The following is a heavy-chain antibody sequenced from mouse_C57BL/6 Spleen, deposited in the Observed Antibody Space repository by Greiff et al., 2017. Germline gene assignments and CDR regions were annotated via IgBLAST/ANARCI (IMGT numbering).Heavy chain of an antibody. J-gene: IGHJ2*01. CDR3: AREGY. CDR2: IDPSDSYT. CDR1: GYTFTSYW. Sequence: QVQLKQPGAELVMPGASVKLSCKASGYTFTSYWMHWVKQRPGQGLEWIGEIDPSDSYTNYNQQFKGKSTLTVDKSSSTAYMQLSSLTSEDSAVYYCAREGYWGQGTTLTVSS. V-gene: IGHV1-69*01.